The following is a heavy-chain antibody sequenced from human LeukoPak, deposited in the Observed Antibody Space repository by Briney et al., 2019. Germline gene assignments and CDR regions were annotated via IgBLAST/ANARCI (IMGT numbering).Heavy chain of an antibody. CDR3: ASSPYYDSSGYYLASFYY. CDR1: GGSISSGDYY. J-gene: IGHJ4*02. CDR2: IYYSGST. V-gene: IGHV4-30-4*01. D-gene: IGHD3-22*01. Sequence: SETLSLTCTVSGGSISSGDYYWSWIRQPPGKGLEWIGYIYYSGSTYYNPSLKSRVTISVDTSKNQFSLKLSSVTAADTAVYYCASSPYYDSSGYYLASFYYWGQGTLVTVSS.